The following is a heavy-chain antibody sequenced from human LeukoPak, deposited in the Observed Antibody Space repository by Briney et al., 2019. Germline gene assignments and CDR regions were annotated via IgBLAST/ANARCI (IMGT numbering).Heavy chain of an antibody. CDR3: AKDIVVVPAAIDYYYYYGMDV. Sequence: GGSLRLSCAASGFTFTSYGMHWVRQAPGKGLEWVAVISYDGSNKYYADSVKGRFTISRDNSKNTLYLQMNSLRAEDTAVYYCAKDIVVVPAAIDYYYYYGMDVWGQGTTVTVSS. CDR2: ISYDGSNK. V-gene: IGHV3-30*18. D-gene: IGHD2-2*01. J-gene: IGHJ6*02. CDR1: GFTFTSYG.